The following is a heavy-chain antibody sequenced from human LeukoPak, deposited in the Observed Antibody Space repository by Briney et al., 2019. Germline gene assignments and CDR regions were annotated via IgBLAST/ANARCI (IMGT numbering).Heavy chain of an antibody. CDR1: GFTFSSYA. CDR3: AKGDIVVVPAALDY. V-gene: IGHV3-23*01. CDR2: ISGSGGST. J-gene: IGHJ4*02. D-gene: IGHD2-2*01. Sequence: GGSLRLSCAASGFTFSSYAMSWVRQAPGEGLEWVSAISGSGGSTYYADSVKGRFTIPRDNSKNTLYMQMNSLRAEDTAVYYCAKGDIVVVPAALDYWGQGTLVTVSS.